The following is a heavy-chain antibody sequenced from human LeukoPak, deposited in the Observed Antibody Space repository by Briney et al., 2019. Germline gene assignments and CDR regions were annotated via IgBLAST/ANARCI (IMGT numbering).Heavy chain of an antibody. CDR3: AKERDLVRATYYFGS. CDR1: GFTFSSYG. J-gene: IGHJ4*02. CDR2: IRYDGSNK. V-gene: IGHV3-30*02. Sequence: GGSLRLSCAASGFTFSSYGMHWVRQAPGKGLEWVAFIRYDGSNKYYADSVKGRFTISRDNSKNTLYLQMNSLRAEDTAVYYCAKERDLVRATYYFGSWGQGTLVTVSS. D-gene: IGHD1-26*01.